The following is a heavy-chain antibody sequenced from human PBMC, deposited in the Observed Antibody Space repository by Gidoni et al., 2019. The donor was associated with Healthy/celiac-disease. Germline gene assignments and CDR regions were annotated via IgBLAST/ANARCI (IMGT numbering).Heavy chain of an antibody. J-gene: IGHJ4*02. Sequence: QVQLQESGPGLVKPSETLSLTCTVPGGSISSYYWSWIRQPPGKGLEWIGYIYYSGSTNYNPSLKSRVTISVDTSKNQFSLKLSSVTAADTAVYYCARAGYYDYVWGSYRLYYFDYWGQGTLVTVSS. D-gene: IGHD3-16*02. CDR1: GGSISSYY. CDR2: IYYSGST. CDR3: ARAGYYDYVWGSYRLYYFDY. V-gene: IGHV4-59*01.